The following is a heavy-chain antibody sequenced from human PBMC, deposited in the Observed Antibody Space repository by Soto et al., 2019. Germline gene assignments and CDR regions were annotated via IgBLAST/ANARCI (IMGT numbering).Heavy chain of an antibody. CDR2: ISAYNGNT. V-gene: IGHV1-18*01. D-gene: IGHD6-13*01. J-gene: IGHJ6*02. CDR3: ARDGPRYSSSWYHRQYYYYGMDV. Sequence: QVQLVQSGAEVKKPGASVKVSCKASGYTFTSYGISWVRQAPGQGLEWMGWISAYNGNTHYAQKLQGRVTMTTDTATSRAYMELRSLRSDDTAVYYCARDGPRYSSSWYHRQYYYYGMDVWGQGTTVTVSS. CDR1: GYTFTSYG.